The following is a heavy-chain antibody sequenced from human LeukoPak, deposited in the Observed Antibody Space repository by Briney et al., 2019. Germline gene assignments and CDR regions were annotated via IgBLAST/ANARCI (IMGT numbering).Heavy chain of an antibody. V-gene: IGHV1-2*02. CDR2: INPNSGGT. CDR3: ARPPEMATTPGIHSQNWFDS. Sequence: ASVTVSCKASGYTFTVYYMHWVRQAPGQGLEWMGWINPNSGGTNYAQKFQGRVTMTRDTSISTAYMELSRLRSDDTAVYYCARPPEMATTPGIHSQNWFDSWGQGTLVTVSS. CDR1: GYTFTVYY. J-gene: IGHJ5*01. D-gene: IGHD5-24*01.